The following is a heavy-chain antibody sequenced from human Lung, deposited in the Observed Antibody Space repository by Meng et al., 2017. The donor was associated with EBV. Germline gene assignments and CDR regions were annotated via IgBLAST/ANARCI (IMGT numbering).Heavy chain of an antibody. CDR2: ISCYNGDT. CDR1: GYTFKHHG. Sequence: QLRGVLLGAEVKKPGASVRVSCKAAGYTFKHHGISWIRQAPGQGLEWMGWISCYNGDTNYAQKLQGRVTMTTDTSTNTAYMDLRSLRSDDTAVYYCARDPSNTSGRYAYFDYWGQGTLVTVSS. J-gene: IGHJ4*02. CDR3: ARDPSNTSGRYAYFDY. D-gene: IGHD6-19*01. V-gene: IGHV1-18*01.